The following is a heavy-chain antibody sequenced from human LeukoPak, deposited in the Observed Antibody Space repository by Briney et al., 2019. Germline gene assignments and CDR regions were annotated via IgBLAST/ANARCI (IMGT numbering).Heavy chain of an antibody. V-gene: IGHV3-30*04. Sequence: GRSRRLSCAASGFTFSSYAMHGVGQAPGKGLEGGAVISYDGSNKHYADSVKGRFTISRDDSKSTLYLQMNSLRPEDTAVYYCARGGGVPAASYFYAMDVWGKGTTVTVSS. CDR2: ISYDGSNK. D-gene: IGHD2-2*01. CDR3: ARGGGVPAASYFYAMDV. J-gene: IGHJ6*04. CDR1: GFTFSSYA.